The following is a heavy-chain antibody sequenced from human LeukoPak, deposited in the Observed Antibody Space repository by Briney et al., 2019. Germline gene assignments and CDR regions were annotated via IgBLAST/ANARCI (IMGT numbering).Heavy chain of an antibody. CDR3: ARDANYGDYDPVIYYMDV. CDR1: GFNFSIYW. J-gene: IGHJ6*03. CDR2: IQQDGGEK. V-gene: IGHV3-7*01. D-gene: IGHD4-17*01. Sequence: PGGSLRLSCAASGFNFSIYWMNWVRQAPGKGLEWVAHIQQDGGEKYYVDAVKGRFTISRDNAKNSLFLQMNSLRAEDTAVYYCARDANYGDYDPVIYYMDVWGKGTTVTVSS.